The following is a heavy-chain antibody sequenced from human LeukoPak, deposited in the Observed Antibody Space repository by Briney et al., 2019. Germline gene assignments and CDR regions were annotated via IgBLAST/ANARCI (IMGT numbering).Heavy chain of an antibody. CDR2: IKSDGNT. Sequence: PGGSLRLSCAASGFTFSSYWMHWVRQAPGKGLVWVSRIKSDGNTNYADSVKGRFTISRDNAKNTVSLQMNSLRAEDTGVYYCARAPSESGGYYPEYFRHWGQGTLATVSS. CDR1: GFTFSSYW. J-gene: IGHJ1*01. D-gene: IGHD3-22*01. CDR3: ARAPSESGGYYPEYFRH. V-gene: IGHV3-74*01.